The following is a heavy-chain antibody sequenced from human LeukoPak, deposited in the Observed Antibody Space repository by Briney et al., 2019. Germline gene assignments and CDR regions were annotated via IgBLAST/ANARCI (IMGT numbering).Heavy chain of an antibody. J-gene: IGHJ4*02. CDR1: GFTFSSYG. V-gene: IGHV3-33*06. D-gene: IGHD3-10*01. CDR3: AKEDRGVIPDY. Sequence: GGSLRLSCAASGFTFSSYGMHWVRQAPGKGLEWVAVIWYDGSNKYYADSVKGRFTISRDNSKNTLYLQMNSLRAEDTAVYYCAKEDRGVIPDYWGQGTLVTVSS. CDR2: IWYDGSNK.